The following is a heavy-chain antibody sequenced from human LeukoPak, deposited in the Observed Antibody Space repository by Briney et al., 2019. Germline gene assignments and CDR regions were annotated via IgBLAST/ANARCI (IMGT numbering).Heavy chain of an antibody. CDR3: ARVGNVLRFLEWFRQGSQFDY. J-gene: IGHJ4*02. V-gene: IGHV4-59*08. CDR2: IYYSGST. CDR1: GGSIRSYY. Sequence: PSETLSLTCTVSGGSIRSYYWSWIRQPPGKGLEWIGYIYYSGSTNYNPSLKSRVTISVDTSKNQFSLKLSSVTAADTAVYYCARVGNVLRFLEWFRQGSQFDYWGQGTLVTVSS. D-gene: IGHD3-3*01.